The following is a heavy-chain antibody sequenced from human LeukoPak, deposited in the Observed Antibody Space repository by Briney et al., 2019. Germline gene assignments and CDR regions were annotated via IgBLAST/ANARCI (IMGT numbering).Heavy chain of an antibody. CDR3: AKAFAFVGANFFDY. CDR1: GFTFSIYA. CDR2: ISDTT. Sequence: GGSLRLSCAAYGFTFSIYAMSWVRQAPGKGLEWVSAISDTTYYADSVEGRFTISRDNSKNTLYLQMNSLRAEDAAIYYCAKAFAFVGANFFDYWGQGTLVTVSS. V-gene: IGHV3-23*01. J-gene: IGHJ4*02. D-gene: IGHD1-26*01.